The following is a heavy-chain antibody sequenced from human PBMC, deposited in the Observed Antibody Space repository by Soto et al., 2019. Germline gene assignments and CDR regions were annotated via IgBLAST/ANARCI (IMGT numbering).Heavy chain of an antibody. CDR3: ARVPSPFDYYYAMDV. CDR2: IFSSGTT. CDR1: GGSISSGNKY. J-gene: IGHJ6*02. V-gene: IGHV4-30-4*01. D-gene: IGHD3-16*01. Sequence: SETLSLTRTVSGGSISSGNKYWRRIHQPPGKGLEWIGYIFSSGTTYYSPSLKSRLTMSLDASQNQFSLKLNSLTDADTAVYFCARVPSPFDYYYAMDVWGQGTTVT.